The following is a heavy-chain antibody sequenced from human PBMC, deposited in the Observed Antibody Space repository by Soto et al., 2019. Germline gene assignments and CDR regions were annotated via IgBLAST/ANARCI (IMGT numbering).Heavy chain of an antibody. J-gene: IGHJ4*02. CDR1: GGSFSGYY. V-gene: IGHV4-34*01. CDR3: ARRLLLWFGELSSFDY. D-gene: IGHD3-10*01. CDR2: INHSGST. Sequence: SETLSLTCAVYGGSFSGYYWSWIRQPPGKGLEWIGEINHSGSTNYNPSLKSRVTISVDTSKNQFSLKLSSVTAADTAVYYCARRLLLWFGELSSFDYWGQGTLVTVSS.